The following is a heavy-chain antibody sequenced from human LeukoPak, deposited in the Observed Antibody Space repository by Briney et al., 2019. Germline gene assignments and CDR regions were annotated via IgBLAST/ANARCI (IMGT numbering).Heavy chain of an antibody. Sequence: GGSLRLSCAASGFTFSSDEMNWVRQAPGKGLEWISYISRSGSTIYYADSVKGRFTISRDSAKNSLYLQMHSLRAEDTAFYYCARVNGYDSIGYYFDYWGQGTLVTVSS. J-gene: IGHJ4*02. CDR3: ARVNGYDSIGYYFDY. CDR2: ISRSGSTI. V-gene: IGHV3-48*03. D-gene: IGHD5-12*01. CDR1: GFTFSSDE.